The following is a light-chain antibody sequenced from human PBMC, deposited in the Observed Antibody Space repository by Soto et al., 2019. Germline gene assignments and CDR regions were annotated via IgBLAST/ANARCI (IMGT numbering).Light chain of an antibody. J-gene: IGLJ1*01. CDR2: GNS. V-gene: IGLV1-40*01. CDR3: QSYDSSLSGYV. CDR1: GSNIGAGYD. Sequence: QSVLTQPPSVSGAPGQRVTISCTGSGSNIGAGYDVHWYQQLPETAPKLLIYGNSNRPSGVPDRFSGSKSGTSASLAITGLQAEDEADYYCQSYDSSLSGYVFGTGTKLTVL.